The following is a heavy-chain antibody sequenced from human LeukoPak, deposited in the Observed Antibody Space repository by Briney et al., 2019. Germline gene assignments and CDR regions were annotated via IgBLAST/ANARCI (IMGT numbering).Heavy chain of an antibody. CDR3: AREMDYGDYDATRFDP. CDR1: GGSISSGDYY. V-gene: IGHV4-30-4*01. CDR2: IYYSGST. Sequence: PSETLSLTCTVSGGSISSGDYYWSWIRQPPGKGLEWIGYIYYSGSTYYNPSLKSRVTISVDTSKNQFSLKLSSVTAADTAVYYCAREMDYGDYDATRFDPWGQGTLVTVSS. D-gene: IGHD4-17*01. J-gene: IGHJ5*02.